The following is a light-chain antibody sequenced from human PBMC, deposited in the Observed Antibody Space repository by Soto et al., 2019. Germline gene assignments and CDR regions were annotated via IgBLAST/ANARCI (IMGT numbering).Light chain of an antibody. V-gene: IGKV3-20*01. CDR3: QQYGSSHRA. CDR1: QSITSNY. J-gene: IGKJ1*01. Sequence: EIVLTQSPDTLSLSPGERATLSCRTSQSITSNYLAWYLQKPGQAPRLLIYGASSRATGIPDRFSCSGSGTDFTLTISSLEPEDLAMYFCQQYGSSHRAFGQGTKVEIK. CDR2: GAS.